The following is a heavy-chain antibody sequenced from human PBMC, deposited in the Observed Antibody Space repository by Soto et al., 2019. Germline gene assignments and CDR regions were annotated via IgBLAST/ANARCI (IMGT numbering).Heavy chain of an antibody. CDR3: ARVPVRAVAGNYFYFAMDV. Sequence: GGSLRLSCAASGFAVGSNYMTWVRQAPGKGLEWVSVIYTGGSTYYADSVKGRFTISRDNSKNTLYLQMNSLRAEDTGVYYCARVPVRAVAGNYFYFAMDVWGQGTTVTVSS. CDR2: IYTGGST. V-gene: IGHV3-66*01. J-gene: IGHJ6*02. D-gene: IGHD6-13*01. CDR1: GFAVGSNY.